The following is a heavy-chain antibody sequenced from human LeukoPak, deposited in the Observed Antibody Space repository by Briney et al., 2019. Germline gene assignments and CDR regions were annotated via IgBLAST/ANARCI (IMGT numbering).Heavy chain of an antibody. V-gene: IGHV3-33*01. CDR2: IWYDGSNK. D-gene: IGHD3-3*01. Sequence: GGSLRLSCVASGFTFRSYGVHWVRQAPGKGLQWVAVIWYDGSNKYYADSVKGRFTISRDNSKNTLSLQMNSLRAEDTAVYYCARELPPLEKYYFDYWGQGTLVTVSS. CDR3: ARELPPLEKYYFDY. J-gene: IGHJ4*02. CDR1: GFTFRSYG.